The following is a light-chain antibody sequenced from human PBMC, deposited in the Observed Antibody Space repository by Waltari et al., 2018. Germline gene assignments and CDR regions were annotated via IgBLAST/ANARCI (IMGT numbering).Light chain of an antibody. CDR2: AAS. Sequence: AIRITPSPSSLSASTGERVTITCRASQGIRSYLAWYQQKPGKAPKVLIYAASTLQSGVPSRFSGSGSGTDFTLTISCLQSEDFAIYYCQQYYSNPATFGQGTKVEIK. CDR1: QGIRSY. CDR3: QQYYSNPAT. J-gene: IGKJ1*01. V-gene: IGKV1-8*01.